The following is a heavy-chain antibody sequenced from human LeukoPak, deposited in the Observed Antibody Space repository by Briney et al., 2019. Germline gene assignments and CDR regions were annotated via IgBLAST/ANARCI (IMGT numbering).Heavy chain of an antibody. J-gene: IGHJ4*02. CDR1: GFTFSSYA. D-gene: IGHD5-18*01. Sequence: PGASLRLSCAASGFTFSSYAMSWVRQAPGKGLEWVSAISGSGGSTYYADSVKGRFTISRDNSKNTLYLQMNSLRAEDTAVYYCAKAVSAAMVPYYFDYWGQGTLVTVPS. CDR2: ISGSGGST. CDR3: AKAVSAAMVPYYFDY. V-gene: IGHV3-23*01.